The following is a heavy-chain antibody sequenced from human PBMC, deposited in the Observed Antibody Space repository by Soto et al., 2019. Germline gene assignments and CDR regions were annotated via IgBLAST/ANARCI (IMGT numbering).Heavy chain of an antibody. CDR2: MDPKSGNT. D-gene: IGHD2-15*01. J-gene: IGHJ4*02. V-gene: IGHV1-8*01. Sequence: QVQLVQSGAEVKKPGASVKVSCKASGYTFTNYDINWVRQAPGQGLEWMGWMDPKSGNTDYAQKFQGRVTITRNTSISPAYLEVSSLSAEDTAVYFCARGRGWRDYWGQGTLFTVSS. CDR1: GYTFTNYD. CDR3: ARGRGWRDY.